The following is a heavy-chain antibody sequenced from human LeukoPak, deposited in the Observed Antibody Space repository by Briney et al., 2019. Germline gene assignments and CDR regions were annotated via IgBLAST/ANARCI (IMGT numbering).Heavy chain of an antibody. Sequence: SENLSLNCTVSGGSISSGGYYWSWIRQPPGKGLEWIGYIYHSGSTYYNPSLKSRITISVDRSKNQFSLKLSSVTAADTAVYYCARDANHWGSREIDPWGQGTLVTVSS. CDR2: IYHSGST. J-gene: IGHJ5*02. D-gene: IGHD3-16*01. V-gene: IGHV4-30-2*01. CDR1: GGSISSGGYY. CDR3: ARDANHWGSREIDP.